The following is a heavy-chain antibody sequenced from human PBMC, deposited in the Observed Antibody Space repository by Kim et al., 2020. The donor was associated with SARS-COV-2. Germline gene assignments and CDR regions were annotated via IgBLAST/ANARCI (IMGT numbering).Heavy chain of an antibody. CDR2: INHSGST. J-gene: IGHJ4*02. D-gene: IGHD3-10*01. Sequence: SETLSLTCAVYGGSFSGYYWSWIRQPPGKGLEWIGEINHSGSTNYNPSLKSRVTISVDTSKNQFSLKLSSVTAADTAVYYCARGPRKYGSGSYYGRVPVDPDYWGQGTLVTVSS. CDR3: ARGPRKYGSGSYYGRVPVDPDY. V-gene: IGHV4-34*01. CDR1: GGSFSGYY.